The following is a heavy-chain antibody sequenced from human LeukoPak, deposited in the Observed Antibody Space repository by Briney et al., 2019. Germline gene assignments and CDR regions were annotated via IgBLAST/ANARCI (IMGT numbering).Heavy chain of an antibody. V-gene: IGHV4-30-2*01. CDR2: IYHSGST. J-gene: IGHJ4*02. Sequence: SETLSLTCAVSGGSISSGGYSWSWIRQPPGKGLEWIGYIYHSGSTYYNPSLKSRVTISVDRSKNQFSLKLSSVTAADTAVYYCARVLGGYLDYWGQGTLVTVSS. CDR3: ARVLGGYLDY. D-gene: IGHD3-16*01. CDR1: GGSISSGGYS.